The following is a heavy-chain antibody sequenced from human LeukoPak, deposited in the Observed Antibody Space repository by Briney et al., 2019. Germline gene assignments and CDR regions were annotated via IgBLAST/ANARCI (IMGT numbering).Heavy chain of an antibody. CDR1: GYTFTSYG. V-gene: IGHV1-18*01. D-gene: IGHD2-2*01. Sequence: GASVKVSCKASGYTFTSYGINWVRQAPGQGLEWMGWISAYNGHTNYAQKVQGRVTMTTDTSTTTAYMELKSLRFDDTAVYYCARDVNVVVVPGARRAFDIWGQGTRVTVSS. CDR3: ARDVNVVVVPGARRAFDI. J-gene: IGHJ3*02. CDR2: ISAYNGHT.